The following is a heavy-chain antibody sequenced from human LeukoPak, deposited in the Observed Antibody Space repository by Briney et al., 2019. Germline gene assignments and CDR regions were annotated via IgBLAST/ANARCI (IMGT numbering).Heavy chain of an antibody. J-gene: IGHJ4*02. CDR2: ISYDGSDK. Sequence: GGSLRLSCAASGFTFTTYAMHWVRQAPGKGPEWVARISYDGSDKYYADSVKGRFTISRDNSKNTLYLQMNSLRAEDTAVYYCAKDQDYGDYAWYFDYWGQGTLVTVSS. V-gene: IGHV3-30*01. CDR1: GFTFTTYA. D-gene: IGHD4-17*01. CDR3: AKDQDYGDYAWYFDY.